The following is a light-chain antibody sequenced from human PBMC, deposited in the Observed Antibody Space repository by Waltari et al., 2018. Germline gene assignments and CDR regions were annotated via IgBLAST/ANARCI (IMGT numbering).Light chain of an antibody. CDR3: CSYAGTNNFYV. CDR2: EVI. J-gene: IGLJ1*01. Sequence: QSALTQPPSASGSPGESVTISCTGTRSDIGDYDYVSWYQQHPGKAPKLMIYEVIKRPSGVPDRFSGSKSGNTASLTVSGLQAEDEADYYCCSYAGTNNFYVFETGTKVTVL. V-gene: IGLV2-8*01. CDR1: RSDIGDYDY.